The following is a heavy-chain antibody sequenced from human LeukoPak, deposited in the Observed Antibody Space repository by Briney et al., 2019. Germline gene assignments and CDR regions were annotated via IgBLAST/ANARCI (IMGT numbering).Heavy chain of an antibody. CDR1: GFTVSSNY. Sequence: EGSLRLSCAASGFTVSSNYMSWVRQAPGKGLEWVSVIYSGGSTYYADSVKGRFTISRDNSKNTLYLQMNSLRAEDTAVYYCAKVPPGDYYYGMDVWGQGTTVTVSS. J-gene: IGHJ6*02. V-gene: IGHV3-66*01. CDR2: IYSGGST. CDR3: AKVPPGDYYYGMDV.